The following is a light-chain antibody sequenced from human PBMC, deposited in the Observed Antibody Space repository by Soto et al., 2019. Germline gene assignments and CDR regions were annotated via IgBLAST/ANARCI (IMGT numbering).Light chain of an antibody. J-gene: IGLJ1*01. V-gene: IGLV2-14*01. Sequence: QSALTQPASVSGSPGQSITISCTGTSSDVGGYNYVSWYQQHPGKATKLMIYDVSNRPSGVSNRFSGSKSGNTASLTISGLQSEDEADYYCSSYTSSSTYVFGTGTKVTV. CDR2: DVS. CDR3: SSYTSSSTYV. CDR1: SSDVGGYNY.